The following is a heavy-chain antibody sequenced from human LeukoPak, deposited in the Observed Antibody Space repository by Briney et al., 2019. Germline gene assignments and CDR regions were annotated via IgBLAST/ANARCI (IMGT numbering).Heavy chain of an antibody. J-gene: IGHJ3*02. CDR2: ISGGSASK. V-gene: IGHV3-21*01. CDR3: AKYQTGTWTSYDSSDI. CDR1: GFTFSSPG. Sequence: GGSLRLSCAASGFTFSSPGMNRVRQAPGKGLEWVSSISGGSASKFYADSVKGRFTISRDNAKNSLYLQMNSLRAEDTAVYYCAKYQTGTWTSYDSSDIWGQGTLVTVSS. D-gene: IGHD1-7*01.